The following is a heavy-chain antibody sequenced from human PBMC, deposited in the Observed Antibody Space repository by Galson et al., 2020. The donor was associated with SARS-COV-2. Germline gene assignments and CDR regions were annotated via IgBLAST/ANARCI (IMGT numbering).Heavy chain of an antibody. J-gene: IGHJ4*02. CDR2: IYHSGST. CDR3: ARDNFWGDPLDY. V-gene: IGHV4-38-2*02. D-gene: IGHD3-16*01. Sequence: PGKGLEWMGSIYHSGSTYYNPSLKSRVTISVDTSKNQFSLKLSSVTAADTAVYYCARDNFWGDPLDYWGQGTLVTVSS.